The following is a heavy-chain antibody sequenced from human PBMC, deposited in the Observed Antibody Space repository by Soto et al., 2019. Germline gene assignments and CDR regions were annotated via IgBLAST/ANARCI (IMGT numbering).Heavy chain of an antibody. CDR3: ARDSGSLKFDY. CDR1: GFTFNSYG. V-gene: IGHV3-33*01. D-gene: IGHD1-26*01. CDR2: IWYDGSNK. J-gene: IGHJ4*02. Sequence: QVQLVESGGGVVQPGRSLRLSCAASGFTFNSYGMHWVRQAPGKGLEWVTLIWYDGSNKYYADSVKGRFTISRDNSKNTLYLQMNSLRAEDTAVYYCARDSGSLKFDYWGQGTLVTVSS.